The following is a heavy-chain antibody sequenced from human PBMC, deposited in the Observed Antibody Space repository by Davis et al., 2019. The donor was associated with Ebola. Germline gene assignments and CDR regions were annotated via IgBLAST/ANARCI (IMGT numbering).Heavy chain of an antibody. J-gene: IGHJ4*02. V-gene: IGHV3-74*01. CDR1: GFIFSNYW. CDR2: INNDGSNT. CDR3: VRGMRGPDY. Sequence: PGGSLRLSCAASGFIFSNYWMHWVRQAPGKGLVWVARINNDGSNTVYADSVKGRFTMSRDNTENTLSLQMNNLRADDTAVYFCVRGMRGPDYWGQGALVTVSS.